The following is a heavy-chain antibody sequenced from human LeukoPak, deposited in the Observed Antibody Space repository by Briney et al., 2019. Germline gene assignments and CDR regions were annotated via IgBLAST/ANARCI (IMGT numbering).Heavy chain of an antibody. CDR3: ARDRGVPGPGNALDI. V-gene: IGHV1-2*06. D-gene: IGHD2-8*01. J-gene: IGHJ3*02. CDR1: GYTFTKYY. Sequence: ASVKVSCKASGYTFTKYYMHWVRQSPGQGLEWMGLFKPNSGDSDFRQKFQGRVTVTTDVSTTTIHMELNNLRSDDTAVYYCARDRGVPGPGNALDIWGQGTMVTVSS. CDR2: FKPNSGDS.